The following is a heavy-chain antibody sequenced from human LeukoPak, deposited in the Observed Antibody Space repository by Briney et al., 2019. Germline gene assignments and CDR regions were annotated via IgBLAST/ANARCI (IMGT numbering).Heavy chain of an antibody. J-gene: IGHJ4*02. D-gene: IGHD4-11*01. CDR1: GFTFSSYG. CDR2: IQYDGSNK. Sequence: GGSLRLSCAASGFTFSSYGMHWVRQAPGKGLEWVAFIQYDGSNKYYADSVKGRFTISRDNSKNTLYLQMNSLSSEDTAVYYCAKGDYTWGQGTLVTVSS. CDR3: AKGDYT. V-gene: IGHV3-30*02.